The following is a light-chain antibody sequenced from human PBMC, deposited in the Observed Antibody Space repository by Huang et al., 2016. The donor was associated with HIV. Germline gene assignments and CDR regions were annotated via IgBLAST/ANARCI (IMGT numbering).Light chain of an antibody. Sequence: DIQMTQSPSTLSASVGDRVTITCRASQSVGNWLAWGQQKPGQAPKLLIYTASTLQNGVPSRFSGSGSETEFTLTINSLQPDDFATYYCQQYNRFYTFGQGTRLDIK. CDR1: QSVGNW. J-gene: IGKJ2*01. V-gene: IGKV1-5*03. CDR3: QQYNRFYT. CDR2: TAS.